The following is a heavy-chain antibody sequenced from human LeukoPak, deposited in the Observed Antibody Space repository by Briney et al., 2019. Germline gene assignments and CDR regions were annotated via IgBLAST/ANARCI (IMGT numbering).Heavy chain of an antibody. CDR3: ARITWIQKRYYFDY. V-gene: IGHV3-11*01. D-gene: IGHD5-18*01. Sequence: GGSLRLSCAASGFTFSDYYMSWIRQAPGKGLEWVSYISSSCSTIYYADSVKGRFTISRDNAKNSLYLQMNSLRAEDTAVYYCARITWIQKRYYFDYWGQGTLVTVSS. CDR1: GFTFSDYY. J-gene: IGHJ4*02. CDR2: ISSSCSTI.